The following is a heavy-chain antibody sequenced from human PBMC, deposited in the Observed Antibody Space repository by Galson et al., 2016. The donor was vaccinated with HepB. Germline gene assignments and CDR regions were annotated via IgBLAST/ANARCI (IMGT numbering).Heavy chain of an antibody. D-gene: IGHD6-6*01. CDR2: INPTGGGT. Sequence: SVKVSCKASGYTFTSHFIHWVRQAPGQGLEWMGIINPTGGGTSYAQKFQGRVTMTSDTSTSTVFLEMSSLRFEDTAVYFCARDGKQLVTHYYYDYWGQGTLVTVSS. V-gene: IGHV1-46*01. CDR1: GYTFTSHF. J-gene: IGHJ4*02. CDR3: ARDGKQLVTHYYYDY.